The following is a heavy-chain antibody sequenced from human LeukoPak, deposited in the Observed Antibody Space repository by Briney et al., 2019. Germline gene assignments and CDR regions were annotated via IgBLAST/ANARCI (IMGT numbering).Heavy chain of an antibody. CDR2: MNPNSGNT. J-gene: IGHJ4*02. Sequence: ASVKVSCKASGYTFTSYDINWVRQATGQGLEWMGWMNPNSGNTGYAQKFQGRVTITRNTSISTAYMELSSLRSEDTAVYYCARGFNFWSGYYLGFWGQGTLVTVSS. V-gene: IGHV1-8*03. CDR1: GYTFTSYD. CDR3: ARGFNFWSGYYLGF. D-gene: IGHD3-3*01.